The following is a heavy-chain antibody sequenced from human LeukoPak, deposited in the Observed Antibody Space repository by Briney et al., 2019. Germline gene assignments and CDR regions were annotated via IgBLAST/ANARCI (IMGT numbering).Heavy chain of an antibody. V-gene: IGHV4-30-4*01. CDR1: GGSISSGDYY. CDR3: ARSAGYSYGYSFDY. D-gene: IGHD5-18*01. J-gene: IGHJ4*02. Sequence: SQTLSLTCTVSGGSISSGDYYWSWVRQPPGKGLEWIGYIYYSGSTYYNPSLKSRVTISVDTSKNQFSLKLSSVTAANTAVYYCARSAGYSYGYSFDYWGQGTLVTVSS. CDR2: IYYSGST.